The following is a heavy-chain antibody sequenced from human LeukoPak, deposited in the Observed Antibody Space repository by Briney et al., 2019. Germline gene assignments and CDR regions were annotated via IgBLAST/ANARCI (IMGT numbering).Heavy chain of an antibody. CDR3: ARDVADYYYMDV. CDR2: ISNSGNT. V-gene: IGHV4-39*07. Sequence: SETLSLTCTVSGASISSSTYYWGWIRQPPGKGLEWIGSISNSGNTYYNSSLKSRVTISFNTSANQFSLKLSSVTAADTAVYFCARDVADYYYMDVWGKGTTVTVSS. J-gene: IGHJ6*03. CDR1: GASISSSTYY.